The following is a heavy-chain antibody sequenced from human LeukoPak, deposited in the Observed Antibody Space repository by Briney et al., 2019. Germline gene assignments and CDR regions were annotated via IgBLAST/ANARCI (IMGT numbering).Heavy chain of an antibody. CDR3: AKDQRYFDWSLDYYYGMDV. Sequence: PGGSLRLSCAASGFSFTTYGMHWVRQAPGKGLEWVAVISHDGSNKYYADSVKGRFTISRDNSKNTLYLQMNSLRPEDTAVYYCAKDQRYFDWSLDYYYGMDVWGQGTTVTVSS. V-gene: IGHV3-30*18. CDR2: ISHDGSNK. CDR1: GFSFTTYG. J-gene: IGHJ6*02. D-gene: IGHD3-9*01.